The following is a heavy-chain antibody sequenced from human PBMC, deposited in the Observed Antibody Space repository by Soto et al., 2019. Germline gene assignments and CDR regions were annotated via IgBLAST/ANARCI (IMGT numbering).Heavy chain of an antibody. D-gene: IGHD6-13*01. Sequence: QITLKESGPTVVKPTQTLTLTCTFSGSSLSTSGVGVGWIRQPPGKALEWLALLYWDDDKRYSPSLKTRLTINKDTPRNQVVLTMTNMDPVDTATYYCAFRQEYRGSWVSGWFDPWGQGTLVTVSS. V-gene: IGHV2-5*02. CDR1: GSSLSTSGVG. CDR2: LYWDDDK. J-gene: IGHJ5*02. CDR3: AFRQEYRGSWVSGWFDP.